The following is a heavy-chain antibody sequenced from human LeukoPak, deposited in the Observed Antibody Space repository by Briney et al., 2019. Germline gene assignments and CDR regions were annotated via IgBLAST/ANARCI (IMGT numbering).Heavy chain of an antibody. V-gene: IGHV3-21*06. Sequence: GGSPRLSCAASGLTFSTYTMNWVRQAPGKGLGWVSSISSGSSYIYYADSMKGRLTVSRDNAKNSLYLQMNSLKAEDTAVYFCASHYDIDYWGQGTLVTVSS. CDR3: ASHYDIDY. CDR2: ISSGSSYI. J-gene: IGHJ4*02. D-gene: IGHD3-9*01. CDR1: GLTFSTYT.